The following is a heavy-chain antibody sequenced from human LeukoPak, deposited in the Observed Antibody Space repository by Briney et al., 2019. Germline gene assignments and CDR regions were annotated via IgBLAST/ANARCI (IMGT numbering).Heavy chain of an antibody. V-gene: IGHV1-18*01. Sequence: ASVKVSCKASGYTFTSYGISWMRQAPGQGLEWMGWISAYNGNTNYAQKLQGSVTMTTDTSTTTAYMELRSLRSDDTAVYYCARDGLDYYDSSGYYFDYWGQGTLVTVSS. J-gene: IGHJ4*02. CDR1: GYTFTSYG. CDR2: ISAYNGNT. D-gene: IGHD3-22*01. CDR3: ARDGLDYYDSSGYYFDY.